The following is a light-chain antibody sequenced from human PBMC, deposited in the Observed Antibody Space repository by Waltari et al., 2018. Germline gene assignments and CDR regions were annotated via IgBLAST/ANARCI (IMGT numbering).Light chain of an antibody. CDR2: KAS. V-gene: IGKV1-5*03. Sequence: DVQLTHSPSTLSASVGDRVTITFRASESVKNNLAWYPHQPGKAPKVLVHKASRLESGVPSRFSGSGYGTEFTLTISSLEPDDFATYYCHQYNTLPLTFGGGTKVEIK. CDR1: ESVKNN. J-gene: IGKJ4*01. CDR3: HQYNTLPLT.